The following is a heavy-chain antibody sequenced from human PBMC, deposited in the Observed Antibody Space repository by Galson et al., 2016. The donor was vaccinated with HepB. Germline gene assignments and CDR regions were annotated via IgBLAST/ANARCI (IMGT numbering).Heavy chain of an antibody. CDR3: ARKRGTTDY. J-gene: IGHJ4*02. Sequence: SLRLSCAASGFTFSSYAMSWVRQAPGKGLEWVSSITVSSGTTYYADSVKGRFTIYRDKSKNTLYLQMNSLRAEDTAVYYCARKRGTTDYWGQGTLVTVSS. CDR2: ITVSSGTT. CDR1: GFTFSSYA. V-gene: IGHV3-23*01. D-gene: IGHD1-7*01.